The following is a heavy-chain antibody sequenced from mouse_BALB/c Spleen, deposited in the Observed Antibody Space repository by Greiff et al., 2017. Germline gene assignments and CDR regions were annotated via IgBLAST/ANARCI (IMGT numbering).Heavy chain of an antibody. V-gene: IGHV3-2*02. CDR3: ARGGDGGFAY. D-gene: IGHD3-3*01. CDR1: GYSITSDYA. Sequence: EVQLQESGPGLVKPSQSLSLTCTVTGYSITSDYAWNLIRQFPGNKLEWMGYISYSGSTSYNPSLKSRISITRDTSKNQFFLQLNSVTTEDTATYYCARGGDGGFAYWGQGTLVTVSA. CDR2: ISYSGST. J-gene: IGHJ3*01.